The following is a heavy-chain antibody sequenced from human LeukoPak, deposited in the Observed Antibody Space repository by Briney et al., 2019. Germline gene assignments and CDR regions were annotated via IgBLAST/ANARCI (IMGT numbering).Heavy chain of an antibody. Sequence: ASVTVSFKASVCTFTSYGISWVRQAPGQGLEWMGWISAYNGNTNYAQKLQGRVTMTTDTSTSTAYMELRSLRSDVTAVYYCARDPSGYSYGLSYFQHWGQGTLVTVSS. J-gene: IGHJ1*01. D-gene: IGHD5-18*01. CDR1: VCTFTSYG. CDR2: ISAYNGNT. V-gene: IGHV1-18*01. CDR3: ARDPSGYSYGLSYFQH.